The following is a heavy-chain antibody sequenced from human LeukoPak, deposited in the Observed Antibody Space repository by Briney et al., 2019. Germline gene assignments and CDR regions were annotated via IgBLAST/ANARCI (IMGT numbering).Heavy chain of an antibody. V-gene: IGHV4-59*01. D-gene: IGHD5-18*01. CDR1: GGSISSYY. J-gene: IGHJ4*02. CDR3: ARNSDTAMVFDY. Sequence: SETLSLTCTVSGGSISSYYWSWIRQPPGKGLEWIGYIYYSGSTNYNPSLKSRVTISVDTSKNHFSLKLSSVTAADTAVYYCARNSDTAMVFDYWGQGTLVTVSS. CDR2: IYYSGST.